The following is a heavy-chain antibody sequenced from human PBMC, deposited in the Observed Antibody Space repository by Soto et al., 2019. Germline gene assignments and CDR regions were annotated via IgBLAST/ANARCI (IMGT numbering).Heavy chain of an antibody. CDR1: GGSISSYY. Sequence: PSETLSLTCTDSGGSISSYYWSWIRQPPGKGLEWIGYIYYSGSTNYNPSLKSRVTISVDTSKNQFSLKLSSVTAADTAVYYCARGRGSTVTTWLNYYYYGMDVWGQGTTVTVSS. CDR2: IYYSGST. J-gene: IGHJ6*02. V-gene: IGHV4-59*12. CDR3: ARGRGSTVTTWLNYYYYGMDV. D-gene: IGHD4-17*01.